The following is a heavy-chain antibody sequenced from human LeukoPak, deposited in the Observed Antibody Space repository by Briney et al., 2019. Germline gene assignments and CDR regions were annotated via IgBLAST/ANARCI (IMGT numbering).Heavy chain of an antibody. CDR1: GFTFSSYA. J-gene: IGHJ3*02. CDR3: ARDSTDYGDYGSAFDI. Sequence: GGSLRLSCAASGFTFSSYAMSWVRQAPGKGLEWVSAISGSGGSTYYADSVKGRFTISRDNSKNTLYLQMNSLRAEDTAVYYCARDSTDYGDYGSAFDIWGQGTMVTVSS. CDR2: ISGSGGST. D-gene: IGHD4-17*01. V-gene: IGHV3-23*01.